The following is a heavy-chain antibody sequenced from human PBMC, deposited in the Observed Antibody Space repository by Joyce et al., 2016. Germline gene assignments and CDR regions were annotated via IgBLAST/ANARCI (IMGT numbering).Heavy chain of an antibody. V-gene: IGHV1-2*06. CDR1: GYSFSDSY. D-gene: IGHD2-2*01. Sequence: QVNLVQSGAEVKKPGASVKVSCKASGYSFSDSYIHWVRQAPGQGLQCIGRINPDTGDTIYAQKFQGRVTLTRDTFISTVYMEVSRLRSDDTAVYFCARGPMPPYAFDVWGQGTLVTVST. CDR2: INPDTGDT. CDR3: ARGPMPPYAFDV. J-gene: IGHJ3*01.